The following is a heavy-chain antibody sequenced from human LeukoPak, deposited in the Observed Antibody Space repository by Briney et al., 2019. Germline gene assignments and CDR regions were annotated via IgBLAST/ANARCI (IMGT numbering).Heavy chain of an antibody. CDR2: ISASGAGT. J-gene: IGHJ4*02. D-gene: IGHD1-14*01. Sequence: GGSLRLSCAASGFTFNTYAMSWVRQAPGKGLEWVSSISASGAGTYYADSVKGRFTISRDNSENTVYLQMNSPRAEDTAIYYCAKDWSGSDYFDYWGQGTLVTVSS. CDR3: AKDWSGSDYFDY. V-gene: IGHV3-23*01. CDR1: GFTFNTYA.